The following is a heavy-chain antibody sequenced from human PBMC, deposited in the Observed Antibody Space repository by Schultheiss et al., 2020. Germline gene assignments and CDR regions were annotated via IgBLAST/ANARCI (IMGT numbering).Heavy chain of an antibody. CDR2: IYYSGST. V-gene: IGHV4-61*08. CDR1: GGSISSGGYY. D-gene: IGHD3-3*01. Sequence: SETLSLTCTVSGGSISSGGYYWSWIRQPPGKGLEWIGYIYYSGSTNYNPSLKSRVTISVDTSKNQFSLKLSSVTAADTAVYYCARAGPPYYDFWSGYYTGNWFDPWGQGTLVNGYS. J-gene: IGHJ5*02. CDR3: ARAGPPYYDFWSGYYTGNWFDP.